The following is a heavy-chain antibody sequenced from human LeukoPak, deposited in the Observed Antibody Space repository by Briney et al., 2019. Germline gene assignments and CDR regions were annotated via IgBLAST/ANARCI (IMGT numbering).Heavy chain of an antibody. Sequence: KPGGSLRLSCAASGFTFSTYNMNWVRQAPGKGLEWVSSISVSSTYIYYADSVKGRSTISRDNAKNSLYLQMNSLRAEDTALYYCAKDIGTYYYDSRAFDIWGQGTMVTVSS. J-gene: IGHJ3*02. CDR2: ISVSSTYI. CDR3: AKDIGTYYYDSRAFDI. D-gene: IGHD3-22*01. CDR1: GFTFSTYN. V-gene: IGHV3-21*04.